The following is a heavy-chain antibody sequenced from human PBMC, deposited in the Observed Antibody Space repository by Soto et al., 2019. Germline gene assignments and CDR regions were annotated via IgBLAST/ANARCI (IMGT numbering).Heavy chain of an antibody. Sequence: SETLSLTCTVSGGSISSSSYYWGWIRQPPGKGLEWIGSIYYSGSTYYNPSLKSRVTISVDTSKNQFSLKLSSVTAADTAVYYCARQAPSSSWYWDGVRDYWGQGTLVTVSS. CDR1: GGSISSSSYY. CDR2: IYYSGST. J-gene: IGHJ4*02. CDR3: ARQAPSSSWYWDGVRDY. V-gene: IGHV4-39*01. D-gene: IGHD6-13*01.